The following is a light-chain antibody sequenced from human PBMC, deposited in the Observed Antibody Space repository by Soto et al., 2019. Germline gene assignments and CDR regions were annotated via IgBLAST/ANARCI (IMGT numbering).Light chain of an antibody. Sequence: QSALAQPASVSGSPGQSITISCTGTSSDVGAYNSVSWYQQHPHRAPQVIIYKGTQRPSGVSNRFSGSASGNAASLTISALQTDDESDYVCFSAVPESTYVCGTGIKVAAL. V-gene: IGLV2-23*01. CDR3: FSAVPESTYV. CDR1: SSDVGAYNS. CDR2: KGT. J-gene: IGLJ1*01.